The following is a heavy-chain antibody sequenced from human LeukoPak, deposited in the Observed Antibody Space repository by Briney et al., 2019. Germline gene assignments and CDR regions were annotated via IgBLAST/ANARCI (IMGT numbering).Heavy chain of an antibody. CDR3: AKGHSYYYDSSGWLDY. CDR1: GFTFSSYS. J-gene: IGHJ4*02. Sequence: PGGSLRLSCAASGFTFSSYSMNWVRQAPGKGLEWVSSISSSSYIYYADSVKGRFTISRDNSKNTLYLQMNSLRAEDTAVYYCAKGHSYYYDSSGWLDYWGQGTLVTVSS. CDR2: ISSSSYI. V-gene: IGHV3-21*04. D-gene: IGHD3-22*01.